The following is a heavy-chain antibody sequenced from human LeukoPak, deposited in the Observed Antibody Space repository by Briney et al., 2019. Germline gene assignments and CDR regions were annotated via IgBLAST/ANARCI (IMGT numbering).Heavy chain of an antibody. CDR2: IYYSGST. J-gene: IGHJ2*01. D-gene: IGHD6-13*01. CDR1: GGSISSYY. CDR3: ARHPSSSWQYWYFDL. Sequence: PSETLSLTCTVSGGSISSYYWSWIRQPPGKGLEWIGYIYYSGSTNYKSSLKSRVTISVDTSKNQFSLKLSSVTAADTAVYYCARHPSSSWQYWYFDLWGRGTLVTVSS. V-gene: IGHV4-59*01.